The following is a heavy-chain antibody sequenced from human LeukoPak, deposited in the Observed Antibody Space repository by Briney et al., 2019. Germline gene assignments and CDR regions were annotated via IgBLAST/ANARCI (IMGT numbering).Heavy chain of an antibody. Sequence: GGSLRLSCAASGFTFDDYSMHWVRQGPGKGLEWVSVISWDGGSTSYADSVKGRFTISRDNSKNSLYLQMNSLRSEDSALYYCAKDRGGVDYWGQGTLVTVFS. CDR3: AKDRGGVDY. CDR1: GFTFDDYS. J-gene: IGHJ4*02. V-gene: IGHV3-43*01. CDR2: ISWDGGST. D-gene: IGHD3-16*01.